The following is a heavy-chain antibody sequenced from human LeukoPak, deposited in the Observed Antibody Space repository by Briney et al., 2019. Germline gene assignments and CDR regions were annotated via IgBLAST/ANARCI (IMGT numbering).Heavy chain of an antibody. Sequence: TSETLSLTCAVYGGSFSGYYWGWIRQPPGKGLEWIGSIYYSGSTYYNPSLKSRVTISVDTSKNQFSLKLSSVTAADTAVYYCARDGTYYDFWSGYLDYYYYMDVWGKGTTVTVSS. CDR3: ARDGTYYDFWSGYLDYYYYMDV. J-gene: IGHJ6*03. CDR1: GGSFSGYY. CDR2: IYYSGST. V-gene: IGHV4-34*01. D-gene: IGHD3-3*01.